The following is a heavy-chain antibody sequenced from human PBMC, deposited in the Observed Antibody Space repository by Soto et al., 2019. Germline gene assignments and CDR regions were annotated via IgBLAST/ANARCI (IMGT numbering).Heavy chain of an antibody. CDR1: GGSISSGCYY. D-gene: IGHD3-10*01. V-gene: IGHV4-31*03. Sequence: QVQLQESGPGLVKPSQTLSLTCTVSGGSISSGCYYWSWIRQHPGKVLEWIWYIYYSGSNYYNPSRESRGTLSVDTSKNQSSRRLSSVSAAEPAMYYCARSFQSTGNPFDYWGQGTLVTVSS. J-gene: IGHJ4*02. CDR2: IYYSGSN. CDR3: ARSFQSTGNPFDY.